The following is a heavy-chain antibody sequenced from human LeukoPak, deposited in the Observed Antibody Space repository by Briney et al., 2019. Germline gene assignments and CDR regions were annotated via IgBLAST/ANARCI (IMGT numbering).Heavy chain of an antibody. V-gene: IGHV1-46*01. CDR3: ARVSREDPKDQDTAYYYYGMDV. D-gene: IGHD2-2*01. Sequence: ASVKLSCKASGYTFTSYYMHWVRQAPGQGLEWMGIINPSGGSTSYAQKFQGRVTMTRDTSTSTVYMELSSLRSEDTAVYYCARVSREDPKDQDTAYYYYGMDVWGQGTTVTVSS. J-gene: IGHJ6*02. CDR2: INPSGGST. CDR1: GYTFTSYY.